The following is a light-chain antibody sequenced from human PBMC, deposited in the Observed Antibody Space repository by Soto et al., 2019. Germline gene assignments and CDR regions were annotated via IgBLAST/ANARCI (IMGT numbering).Light chain of an antibody. V-gene: IGKV4-1*01. CDR3: QQYYSTPWT. Sequence: DILMTQSPDSLSVSLCERAAINCKASQRVLYSSNNKNYLAWYQQKPGQPPKLLIYGASTRESGVPDRFSGSGSGTDFTLTISSLQAEDVAVYYCQQYYSTPWTFGQGTKVDIK. J-gene: IGKJ1*01. CDR2: GAS. CDR1: QRVLYSSNNKNY.